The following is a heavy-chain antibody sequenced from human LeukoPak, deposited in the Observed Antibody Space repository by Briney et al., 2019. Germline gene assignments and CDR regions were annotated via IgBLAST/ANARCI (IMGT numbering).Heavy chain of an antibody. CDR3: ARRGYSSSWYVGGNWFDP. D-gene: IGHD6-13*01. CDR1: GGSISSSSYY. Sequence: PSETLFLTCTVSGGSISSSSYYWGWIRQPPGKGLEWIGSIYYSGSTYYNPSLKSRVTISVDTSKNQFSLKLSSVTAADTAVYYCARRGYSSSWYVGGNWFDPWGQGTLVTVSS. CDR2: IYYSGST. J-gene: IGHJ5*02. V-gene: IGHV4-39*01.